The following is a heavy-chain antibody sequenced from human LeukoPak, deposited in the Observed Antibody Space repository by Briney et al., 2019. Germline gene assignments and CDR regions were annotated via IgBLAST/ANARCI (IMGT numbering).Heavy chain of an antibody. CDR3: ARGRGLAVAAKYYFDY. CDR1: VYSFTSHY. CDR2: IYPSGDTT. Sequence: ASLRVSCKASVYSFTSHYMHWVRQAPGQGLEWMGIIYPSGDTTTYAQKFQGRVTMTRDTSTSTVYMELSSLRSEDTAVYYCARGRGLAVAAKYYFDYWGQGTLVTVSS. V-gene: IGHV1-46*01. J-gene: IGHJ4*02. D-gene: IGHD6-19*01.